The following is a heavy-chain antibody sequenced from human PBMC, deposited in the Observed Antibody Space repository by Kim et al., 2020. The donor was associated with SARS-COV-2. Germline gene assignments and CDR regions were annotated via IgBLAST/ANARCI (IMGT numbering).Heavy chain of an antibody. Sequence: GGSLRLSCAASGFTFSSYEMNWVRQAPGKGLEWVSYISSSGSTIYYADSVKGRFTISRDNAKNSLYLQMNSLRAEDTAVYYCARDDSHDYVWGSYRPYAFDIWGQGTMVTVSS. CDR1: GFTFSSYE. CDR3: ARDDSHDYVWGSYRPYAFDI. CDR2: ISSSGSTI. J-gene: IGHJ3*02. D-gene: IGHD3-16*02. V-gene: IGHV3-48*03.